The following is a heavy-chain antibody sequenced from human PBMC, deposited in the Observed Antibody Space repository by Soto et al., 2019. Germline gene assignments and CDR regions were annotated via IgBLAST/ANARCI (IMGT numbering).Heavy chain of an antibody. CDR1: GYTFTSYD. CDR3: ARMVTRRGELHDY. Sequence: QVQLVQSGAEVKKPGASVKVSCKASGYTFTSYDINWVRQATGQGLEWMGWMKPNSGNTGYAQKVQGRVTRTRNTSISTAYMELSSLRSEDTAVYYCARMVTRRGELHDYWGQGTLVTVSS. CDR2: MKPNSGNT. V-gene: IGHV1-8*01. J-gene: IGHJ4*02. D-gene: IGHD1-26*01.